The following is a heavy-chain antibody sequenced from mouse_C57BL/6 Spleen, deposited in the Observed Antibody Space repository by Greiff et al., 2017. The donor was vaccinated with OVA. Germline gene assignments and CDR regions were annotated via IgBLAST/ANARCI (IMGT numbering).Heavy chain of an antibody. CDR1: GFSLTSYA. Sequence: VQLQQSGPGLVAPSQSLSITCTVSGFSLTSYAISWVRQPPGKGLEWLGVIWTGGGTNYNSALKSRLSISKDNSKSQVFLKRNTLQTDDTARYYCARKSYDYDGGAYYFDYWGQGTTLTVSS. V-gene: IGHV2-9-1*01. J-gene: IGHJ2*01. CDR2: IWTGGGT. CDR3: ARKSYDYDGGAYYFDY. D-gene: IGHD2-4*01.